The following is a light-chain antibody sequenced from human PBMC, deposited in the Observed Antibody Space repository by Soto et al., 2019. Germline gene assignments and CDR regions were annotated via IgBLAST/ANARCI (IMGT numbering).Light chain of an antibody. J-gene: IGKJ4*01. V-gene: IGKV3-11*01. Sequence: EIVLTQSPATLSLSPGERAILSCRASQNVGYDLAWYQQKSGQAPRLLISDAFNRATGIPARFSGSGSGADFTLTISSLEPEDFAVYYCQQHNGWPLTFGGGTKVEI. CDR1: QNVGYD. CDR3: QQHNGWPLT. CDR2: DAF.